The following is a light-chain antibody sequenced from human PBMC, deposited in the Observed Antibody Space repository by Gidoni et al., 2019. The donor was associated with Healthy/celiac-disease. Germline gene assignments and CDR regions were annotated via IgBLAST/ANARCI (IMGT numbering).Light chain of an antibody. J-gene: IGKJ1*01. V-gene: IGKV1-39*01. CDR3: QQSYSTPWT. CDR2: AAS. CDR1: QRISSH. Sequence: DIQMTQSPSSLSASVGDRVTITCRASQRISSHLNWYQQKPGKAPKLLIYAASSLQSGVPSRFSGSGSGTDFTLTISSLQPEDFATYYCQQSYSTPWTFGQGTKVEIK.